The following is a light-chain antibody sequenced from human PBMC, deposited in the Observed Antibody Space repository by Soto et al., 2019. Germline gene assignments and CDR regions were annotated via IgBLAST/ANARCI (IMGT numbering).Light chain of an antibody. Sequence: DFQMTQSPSTLSASVGDSVTITCRASQSIHTWLAWYRQKPGRTPKLLIYKASVLESGVPSRFSGSGSGTEFTLTISSLQPDDFATYYCQQYNSHPYTFGRGTKLQIK. J-gene: IGKJ2*01. V-gene: IGKV1-5*03. CDR3: QQYNSHPYT. CDR2: KAS. CDR1: QSIHTW.